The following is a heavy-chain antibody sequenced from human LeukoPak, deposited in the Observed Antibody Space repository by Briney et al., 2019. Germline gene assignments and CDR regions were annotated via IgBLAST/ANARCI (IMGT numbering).Heavy chain of an antibody. CDR1: GFTFSDYW. CDR3: ARGYYFDY. J-gene: IGHJ4*02. CDR2: IKQDGSEK. V-gene: IGHV3-7*01. Sequence: GGSLRLSCAASGFTFSDYWMTWVRQAPGKGLEWVANIKQDGSEKDYVDSVKGRFTISRDNAKNSLYLQMNSLRAEGTAVYYCARGYYFDYWGQGTLVTVSS.